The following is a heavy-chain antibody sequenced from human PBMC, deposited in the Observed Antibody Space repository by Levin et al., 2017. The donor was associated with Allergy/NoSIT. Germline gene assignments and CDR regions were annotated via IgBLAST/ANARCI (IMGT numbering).Heavy chain of an antibody. V-gene: IGHV3-7*03. CDR1: GFTFRDYW. D-gene: IGHD5-12*01. Sequence: QTSETLSLTCAASGFTFRDYWMTWARQTPGRGLEWVASINEDGSQKNYLDSVKGRFTISRDNAKDSVDLQMDYLRDDDTALYYCARHLRGDSAYDAFDVWGHGTMVTFSS. CDR2: INEDGSQK. J-gene: IGHJ3*01. CDR3: ARHLRGDSAYDAFDV.